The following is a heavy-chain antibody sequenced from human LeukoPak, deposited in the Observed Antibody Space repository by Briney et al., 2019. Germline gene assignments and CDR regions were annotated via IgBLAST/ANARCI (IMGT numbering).Heavy chain of an antibody. J-gene: IGHJ4*02. D-gene: IGHD2-15*01. CDR1: GFTFSSYE. CDR3: AKSPRVVVAATRPSHFDY. CDR2: ISSSGSTI. Sequence: PGGSLRLSCAASGFTFSSYEMNWVRQAPGKGLEWVSYISSSGSTIYYADSVKGRFTISRDNAKNSLYLQMNSLRAEDTAVYYCAKSPRVVVAATRPSHFDYWGQGTLVTVSS. V-gene: IGHV3-48*03.